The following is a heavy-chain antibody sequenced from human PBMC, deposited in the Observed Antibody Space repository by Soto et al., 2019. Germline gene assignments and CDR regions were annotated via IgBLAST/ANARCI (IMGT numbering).Heavy chain of an antibody. D-gene: IGHD2-8*01. CDR2: INDNSNDI. V-gene: IGHV3-21*01. CDR3: ASPRMAPTSPDAY. Sequence: PGVSLRLSCVASGFNFNVYTMNWVRQAPGKGLEWISSINDNSNDIYYADSVKGRFTISRDNAKSSLHLQLNSLRGEDTAVYYCASPRMAPTSPDAYWGQGTLVTVSS. CDR1: GFNFNVYT. J-gene: IGHJ4*02.